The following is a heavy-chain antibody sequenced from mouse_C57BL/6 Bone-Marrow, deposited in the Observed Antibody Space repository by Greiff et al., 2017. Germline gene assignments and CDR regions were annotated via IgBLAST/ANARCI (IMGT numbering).Heavy chain of an antibody. D-gene: IGHD1-1*01. CDR2: IDPSDSYT. CDR1: GYTFTSYW. J-gene: IGHJ4*01. Sequence: QVQLQQPGAELVRPGTSVKLSCKASGYTFTSYWMHWVKQRPGQGLEWIGVIDPSDSYTNYNQKFKGKATLTVDTSSSTAYMQLSSLTSEDSAVYYWARRGPIITTVVEAMDYWGQGTSVTVSS. V-gene: IGHV1-59*01. CDR3: ARRGPIITTVVEAMDY.